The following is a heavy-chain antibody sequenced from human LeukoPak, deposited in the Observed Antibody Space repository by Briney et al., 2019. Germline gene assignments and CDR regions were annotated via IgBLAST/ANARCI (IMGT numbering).Heavy chain of an antibody. Sequence: ASVKDSCKASGYTFTGYYMHWVRLAPGQELEWMGWINPNSGGTNYAQKFQGWVTMTRDTSISTAYMELSRLRSDDTAVYYCAREYEQQLVLGYFQHWGQGTLVTVSS. V-gene: IGHV1-2*04. CDR1: GYTFTGYY. D-gene: IGHD6-13*01. CDR3: AREYEQQLVLGYFQH. CDR2: INPNSGGT. J-gene: IGHJ1*01.